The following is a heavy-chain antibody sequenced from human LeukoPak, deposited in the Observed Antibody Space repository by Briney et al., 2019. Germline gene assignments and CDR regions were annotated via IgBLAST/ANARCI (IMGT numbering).Heavy chain of an antibody. Sequence: ASVKASCKVSGYTLTELSMHWVRQAPGKGLEWMGGFDPEDGETIYAQKFQGRVTMTEDTSTDTAYMELSSLRSEDTAVYYCATWYYDSTRSPSFDPWGQGTLVTVSS. CDR2: FDPEDGET. CDR3: ATWYYDSTRSPSFDP. J-gene: IGHJ5*02. V-gene: IGHV1-24*01. D-gene: IGHD3-22*01. CDR1: GYTLTELS.